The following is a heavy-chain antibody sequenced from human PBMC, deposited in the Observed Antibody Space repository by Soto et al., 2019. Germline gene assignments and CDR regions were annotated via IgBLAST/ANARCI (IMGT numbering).Heavy chain of an antibody. V-gene: IGHV3-53*02. CDR2: IYSGGDT. D-gene: IGHD2-15*01. CDR1: GFTVSRNY. Sequence: EVRLVETGGGLIQPGGSLRLSCAVSGFTVSRNYMYWVRQPPGKGLEWVSFIYSGGDTRYADSVRGRFTVSRDNAKNTLYLQKNSLGAEDTAGYYGARKTDSGGNGDFGGQGTLVTVSS. J-gene: IGHJ4*02. CDR3: ARKTDSGGNGDF.